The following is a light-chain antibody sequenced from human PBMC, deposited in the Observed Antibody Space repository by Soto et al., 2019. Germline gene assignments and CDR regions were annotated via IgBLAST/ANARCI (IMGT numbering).Light chain of an antibody. Sequence: QSVLTQPASVSGSPGQTITISCTGNSSDVGGYDYVSWHQQHPGKAPKLMIYDVSKRPSGVSNRFSGSKSGNTASLTISGLQAEDEADYYCSSKRGTTGVFGNGTKVTVL. CDR1: SSDVGGYDY. V-gene: IGLV2-14*01. J-gene: IGLJ1*01. CDR2: DVS. CDR3: SSKRGTTGV.